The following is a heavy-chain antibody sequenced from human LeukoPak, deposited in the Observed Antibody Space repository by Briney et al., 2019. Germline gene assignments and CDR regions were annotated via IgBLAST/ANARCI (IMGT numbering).Heavy chain of an antibody. CDR2: ITNTGNTI. CDR1: GFTFSDYY. J-gene: IGHJ4*02. V-gene: IGHV3-11*04. CDR3: AREGLVGAPFDY. D-gene: IGHD1-26*01. Sequence: GGSLRLSCAASGFTFSDYYMSWIRQAPGKGLEWLSYITNTGNTIYYADSVRGRFTVSRDNAKNSLYLQVNSLRAEDTAVYYCAREGLVGAPFDYWGQGALVTVSS.